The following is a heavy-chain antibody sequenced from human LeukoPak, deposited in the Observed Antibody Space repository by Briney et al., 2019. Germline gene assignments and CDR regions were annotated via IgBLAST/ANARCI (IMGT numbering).Heavy chain of an antibody. Sequence: ASVKVSCKASGYTFTNYDLNWVRQATGQGLEWMGWMNPNSGNTGYAQKFQGRVTMTRNTSISTAYMELSSLRSEDAAVYYCARGSMVPYAFDIWGQGTMVTVFS. D-gene: IGHD3-10*01. J-gene: IGHJ3*02. V-gene: IGHV1-8*01. CDR2: MNPNSGNT. CDR3: ARGSMVPYAFDI. CDR1: GYTFTNYD.